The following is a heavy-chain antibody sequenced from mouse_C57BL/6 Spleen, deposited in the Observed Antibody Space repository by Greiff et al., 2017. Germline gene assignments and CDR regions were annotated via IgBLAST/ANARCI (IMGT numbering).Heavy chain of an antibody. D-gene: IGHD1-1*01. V-gene: IGHV1-80*01. CDR1: GYAFSSYW. CDR2: IYPGDGDT. CDR3: ARPGGLLRWYFDV. Sequence: QVQLKQSGAELVKPGASVKISCKASGYAFSSYWMNWVKQRPGKGLEWIGQIYPGDGDTNYNGKFKGKATLTADKSSSTAYMQLSSLTSEDSAVYFCARPGGLLRWYFDVWGTGTTVTVSS. J-gene: IGHJ1*03.